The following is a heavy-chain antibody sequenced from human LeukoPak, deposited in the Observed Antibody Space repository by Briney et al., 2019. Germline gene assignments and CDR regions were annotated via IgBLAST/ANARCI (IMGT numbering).Heavy chain of an antibody. J-gene: IGHJ4*02. CDR3: ATEYHCTY. D-gene: IGHD2-8*01. CDR2: ISGSAGGA. V-gene: IGHV3-23*01. Sequence: GGSLRLSCTASGFSLSNYAMSWVRQAPGKGPEWVSSISGSAGGAYYADSVKGRFTISRGNSKNTLYLQMHSLRAEDTAVYYCATEYHCTYWGQGTLVTVSS. CDR1: GFSLSNYA.